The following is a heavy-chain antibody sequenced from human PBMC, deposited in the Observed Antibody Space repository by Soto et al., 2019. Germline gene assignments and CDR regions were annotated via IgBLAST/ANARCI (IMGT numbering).Heavy chain of an antibody. CDR3: ARGPVLRYFDWVNYYYYHMDV. Sequence: ASVKVSCKASGYTFTSYDINWVRQATGQGLKWMGWMNPNSGNTGYAQKFQGRVTMTRNTSISTAYMELSSLRSEDTAVYYCARGPVLRYFDWVNYYYYHMDVWGKGTTVTVSS. CDR2: MNPNSGNT. V-gene: IGHV1-8*01. J-gene: IGHJ6*03. CDR1: GYTFTSYD. D-gene: IGHD3-9*01.